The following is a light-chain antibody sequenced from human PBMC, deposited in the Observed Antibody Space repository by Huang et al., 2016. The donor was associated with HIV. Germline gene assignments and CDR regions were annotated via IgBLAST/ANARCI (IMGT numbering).Light chain of an antibody. CDR3: QQFNDYPLT. J-gene: IGKJ4*01. V-gene: IGKV1D-13*01. CDR1: QGMSGT. Sequence: AIQLTQSPSSLSASVGDRVTITCRASQGMSGTLAWYHQKPGRAPKLLIYDASTLESGVPSRFSGSESGTDFTLTINSLQPEDFATYYCQQFNDYPLTFGGGTKVEIK. CDR2: DAS.